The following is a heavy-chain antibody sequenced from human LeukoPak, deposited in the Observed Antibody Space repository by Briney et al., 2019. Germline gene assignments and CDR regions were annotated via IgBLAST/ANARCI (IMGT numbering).Heavy chain of an antibody. CDR1: GYTFTGYY. J-gene: IGHJ4*02. CDR3: ASGITGTTGYFDY. CDR2: INPNSGGT. V-gene: IGHV1-2*06. D-gene: IGHD1-7*01. Sequence: ASVKVSCKASGYTFTGYYMHWVRQAPGQGLEWMGRINPNSGGTNYAQKFQGRVTMTRDTSISTAYMELSRLRSDDTAVYYCASGITGTTGYFDYWGQRTLVTVSS.